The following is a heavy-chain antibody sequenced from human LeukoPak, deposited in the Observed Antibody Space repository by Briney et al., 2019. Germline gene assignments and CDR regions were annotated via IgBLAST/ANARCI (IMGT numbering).Heavy chain of an antibody. J-gene: IGHJ4*02. CDR2: ISSSGTTI. CDR1: GFTFSSYE. CDR3: TRSSESGYDY. D-gene: IGHD6-25*01. Sequence: GGSLRLSCAASGFTFSSYEMNWVRQAPGKGLEWVSYISSSGTTIYYADSVKGRFSISRDNAKNTLYLQMNSLRAEDTAVYYCTRSSESGYDYWGQGTLVTVSS. V-gene: IGHV3-48*03.